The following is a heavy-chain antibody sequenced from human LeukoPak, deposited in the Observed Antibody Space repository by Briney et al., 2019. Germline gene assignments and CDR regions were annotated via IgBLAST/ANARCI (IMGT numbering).Heavy chain of an antibody. CDR3: ARVRGYYDILTGYQDY. D-gene: IGHD3-9*01. V-gene: IGHV3-30*03. Sequence: GGSLRLSCAASGFTFSSYGMHWVRQAPGKGLEWVAVISYDGSNKYYADSVKGRFTISRDNSKNTLYLQMNSLRAEDTAVYYCARVRGYYDILTGYQDYWGQGTLVTVSS. CDR2: ISYDGSNK. CDR1: GFTFSSYG. J-gene: IGHJ4*02.